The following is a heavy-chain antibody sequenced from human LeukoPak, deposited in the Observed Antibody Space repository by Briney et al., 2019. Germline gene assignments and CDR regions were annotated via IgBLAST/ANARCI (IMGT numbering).Heavy chain of an antibody. CDR1: EFTFSSYA. J-gene: IGHJ4*02. Sequence: GGSLRLSCAASEFTFSSYAMSWVRQAPGKGLEWVSAISGSGGSAYYADSVKGRFTISRDNSKNTLYLQMNSLRAEDTAVYYCAKGYYDYVWGSYYFDYWGQGTLVTVSS. V-gene: IGHV3-23*01. CDR2: ISGSGGSA. CDR3: AKGYYDYVWGSYYFDY. D-gene: IGHD3-16*01.